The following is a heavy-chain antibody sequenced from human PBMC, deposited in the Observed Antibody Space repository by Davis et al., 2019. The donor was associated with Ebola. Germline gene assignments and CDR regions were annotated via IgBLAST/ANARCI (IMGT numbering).Heavy chain of an antibody. Sequence: GGSLRLSCAASGFTFSSYEMNCVRQAPGKGLEWVSYISSSGSTIYYADSVKGRFTISRDNAKNSLYLQMNSLRAEDTAVYYCARDPLIIGDATTDSWGQGTLVTVSS. D-gene: IGHD2/OR15-2a*01. CDR1: GFTFSSYE. CDR2: ISSSGSTI. CDR3: ARDPLIIGDATTDS. J-gene: IGHJ5*01. V-gene: IGHV3-48*03.